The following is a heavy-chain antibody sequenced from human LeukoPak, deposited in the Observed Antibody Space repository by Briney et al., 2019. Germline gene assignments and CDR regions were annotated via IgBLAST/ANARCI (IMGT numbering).Heavy chain of an antibody. J-gene: IGHJ4*02. CDR3: AKDFRKERWLQLREQFDY. Sequence: PGGSLRLSCAASGFTFSSYGMSWVRQAPGKGLEWVSAISGSGGSTYYADSVKGRFTISRDNSKNTLYLQMNSLRAEDTAVYYCAKDFRKERWLQLREQFDYWGQGTLVTVSS. CDR1: GFTFSSYG. V-gene: IGHV3-23*01. D-gene: IGHD5-24*01. CDR2: ISGSGGST.